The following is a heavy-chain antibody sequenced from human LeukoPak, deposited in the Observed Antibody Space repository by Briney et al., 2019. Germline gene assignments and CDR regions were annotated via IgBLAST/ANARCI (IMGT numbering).Heavy chain of an antibody. CDR3: ARVMGYCSGGSCYWEYYFDY. V-gene: IGHV1-2*02. CDR2: INPNSGGT. D-gene: IGHD2-15*01. J-gene: IGHJ4*02. CDR1: GYTFTGYY. Sequence: GASVKVSCKASGYTFTGYYMHWVRQAPGQGLEWMGWINPNSGGTNYAQKFQGRVTMTRDTSISTAYMELSRLRSDDTAVYYCARVMGYCSGGSCYWEYYFDYWGQGTPVTVSS.